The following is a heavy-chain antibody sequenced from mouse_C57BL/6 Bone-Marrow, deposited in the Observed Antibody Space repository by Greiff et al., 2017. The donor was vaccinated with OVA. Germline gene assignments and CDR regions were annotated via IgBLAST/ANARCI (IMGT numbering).Heavy chain of an antibody. CDR2: IWRGGST. V-gene: IGHV2-5*01. CDR3: AKNRGATVVADYAMDY. J-gene: IGHJ4*01. D-gene: IGHD1-1*01. CDR1: GFSLTSYG. Sequence: QVQLQQSGPGLVQPSQSLSITCTVSGFSLTSYGVHWVRQSPGKGLEWLGVIWRGGSTDYNAAFMSRLSITKDNSKSQVFFKMNSLQADDTAIYYCAKNRGATVVADYAMDYWGQGTSVTVSS.